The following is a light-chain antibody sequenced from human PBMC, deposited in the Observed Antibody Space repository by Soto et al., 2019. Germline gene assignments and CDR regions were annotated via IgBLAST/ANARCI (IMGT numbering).Light chain of an antibody. CDR1: QSISSW. Sequence: DIQMTQYPSSLSASVGDRVTITCRASQSISSWLAWYQQKPGKAPKLLIYDASSLESGVPSRLSGSGSGTEFTLTISSMKPDDFATYYCQQYNSYRTFGHGTKVDI. CDR2: DAS. J-gene: IGKJ1*01. CDR3: QQYNSYRT. V-gene: IGKV1-5*01.